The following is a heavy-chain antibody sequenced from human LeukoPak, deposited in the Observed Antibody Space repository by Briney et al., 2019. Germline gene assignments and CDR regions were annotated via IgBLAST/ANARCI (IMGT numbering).Heavy chain of an antibody. CDR1: GYTFTSYY. J-gene: IGHJ6*02. D-gene: IGHD3-22*01. CDR2: INPSGGST. Sequence: ASVKVSCKASGYTFTSYYMHWVRQSPGQGLEWVGIINPSGGSTSYAQKFQGRVTMTRDTSTSTVYMELSSLRSEDTAVYYCARARPSYYYDTSGYFDYGMDVWGQGTTVTVSS. CDR3: ARARPSYYYDTSGYFDYGMDV. V-gene: IGHV1-46*01.